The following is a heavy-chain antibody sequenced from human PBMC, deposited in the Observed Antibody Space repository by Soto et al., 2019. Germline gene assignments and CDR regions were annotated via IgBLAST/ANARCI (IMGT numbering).Heavy chain of an antibody. D-gene: IGHD2-2*01. CDR3: AHCRGGVASF. J-gene: IGHJ4*02. CDR2: VYWDDSK. Sequence: QITLNESGPTLVKPTQTLTLTCTFSGFSLSTRDVGVGWIRQPPGEALEWLGVVYWDDSKTYSPALESRLTITTDTSKIQVVLRMTTMDPVDTATYYCAHCRGGVASFWGQGTLVTVSS. V-gene: IGHV2-5*02. CDR1: GFSLSTRDVG.